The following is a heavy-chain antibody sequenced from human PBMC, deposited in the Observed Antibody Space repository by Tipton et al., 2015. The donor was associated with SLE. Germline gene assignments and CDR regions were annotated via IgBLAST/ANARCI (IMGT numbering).Heavy chain of an antibody. J-gene: IGHJ1*01. CDR3: ATPGYFGSGSSVAH. CDR2: IYSSGYT. D-gene: IGHD3-10*01. Sequence: TLSLTCTVSGGSITSSSYYWVWIRQPPGKGLEWIGSIYSSGYTYYNPSLKSRISISVDTSKSQFSLKLNSVTAADTAVYYCATPGYFGSGSSVAHWGQGTLVAVSS. CDR1: GGSITSSSYY. V-gene: IGHV4-39*07.